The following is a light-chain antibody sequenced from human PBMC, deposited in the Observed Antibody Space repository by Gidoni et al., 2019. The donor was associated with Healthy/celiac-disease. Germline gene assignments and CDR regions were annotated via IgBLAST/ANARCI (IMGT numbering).Light chain of an antibody. V-gene: IGKV3-20*01. CDR2: GAS. CDR3: QQYGSSPET. Sequence: EIVLTQSPGTLSLSPGERATLSCRASQSVSSSYLAWYQQKPCQAPRLLIYGASSRATGIPDRFSGSGSGTDFTLTISRLEPEDFVVYYCQQYGSSPETFGQGTEVEIK. J-gene: IGKJ1*01. CDR1: QSVSSSY.